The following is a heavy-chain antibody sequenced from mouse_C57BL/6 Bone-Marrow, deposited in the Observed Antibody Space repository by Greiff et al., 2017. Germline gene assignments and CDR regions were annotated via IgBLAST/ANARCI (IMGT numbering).Heavy chain of an antibody. D-gene: IGHD1-1*01. CDR3: ARPLYGSSYRWYFDV. CDR1: GFTFSSYG. Sequence: EVKVVESGGDLVKPGGSLKLSCAASGFTFSSYGMSWVRQTPDKRLEWVATISSGGSYTYYPDSVKGRFTISRDNAKNTLYLQMSSLKSEDTAMYYCARPLYGSSYRWYFDVWGTGTTVTVSS. CDR2: ISSGGSYT. V-gene: IGHV5-6*01. J-gene: IGHJ1*03.